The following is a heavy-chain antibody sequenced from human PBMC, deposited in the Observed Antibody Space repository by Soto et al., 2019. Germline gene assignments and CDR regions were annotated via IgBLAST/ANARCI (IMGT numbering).Heavy chain of an antibody. CDR3: AKDMSSGWPKYFDY. D-gene: IGHD6-19*01. V-gene: IGHV3-9*01. CDR1: GFTYDDHG. CDR2: ISWNGGII. Sequence: EVQLVESGGGLVQPGRSLRLSCAASGFTYDDHGMHWVRQAPGKGLEWVSGISWNGGIIGYVDSVKGRFNISRDNAKKSLYLQMNSLRVEGTALYYCAKDMSSGWPKYFDYWGQGTLVTVSS. J-gene: IGHJ4*02.